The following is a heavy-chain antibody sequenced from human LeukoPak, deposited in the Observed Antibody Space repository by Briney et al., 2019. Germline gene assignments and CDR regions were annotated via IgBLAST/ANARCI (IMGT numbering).Heavy chain of an antibody. D-gene: IGHD6-13*01. CDR1: GFTFSSYG. CDR2: IWYGGSNK. V-gene: IGHV3-30*18. Sequence: GRSLRLSCAASGFTFSSYGMHWVRQAPGKGLEWVALIWYGGSNKYYADSVKGRFTISRDNSKNTLYLQMNGLRAEDTAVYYCAKGGIAARGPSLGAFDIWGQGTMVTVSS. J-gene: IGHJ3*02. CDR3: AKGGIAARGPSLGAFDI.